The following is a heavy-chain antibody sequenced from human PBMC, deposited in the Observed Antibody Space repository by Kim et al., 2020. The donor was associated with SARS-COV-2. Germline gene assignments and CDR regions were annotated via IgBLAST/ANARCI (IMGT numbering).Heavy chain of an antibody. CDR3: ARDLGILTGYSDFDY. J-gene: IGHJ4*02. D-gene: IGHD3-9*01. Sequence: ASLKVSCKASGYTFTSYGISWVRQAPGQGLEWMGWISAYNGNTNYAQKLQGRVTMTTDTSTSTAYMELRSLRSDDTAVYYCARDLGILTGYSDFDYWGQGTLVTVSS. CDR2: ISAYNGNT. CDR1: GYTFTSYG. V-gene: IGHV1-18*01.